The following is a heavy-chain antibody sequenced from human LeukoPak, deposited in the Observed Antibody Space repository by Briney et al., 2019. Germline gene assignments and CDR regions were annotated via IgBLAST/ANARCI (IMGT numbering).Heavy chain of an antibody. V-gene: IGHV3-48*01. J-gene: IGHJ4*02. D-gene: IGHD7-27*01. CDR1: GFIFSSYS. CDR2: IRSSTNTI. CDR3: VRDLHWGFDY. Sequence: GGSLRLSCAASGFIFSSYSMNWVRQAPGKGLEWTSYIRSSTNTIYYADSVKGRFTISRDDAKNSLYLQLNSLRVEDTAVYYCVRDLHWGFDYWGQGTRVTVSS.